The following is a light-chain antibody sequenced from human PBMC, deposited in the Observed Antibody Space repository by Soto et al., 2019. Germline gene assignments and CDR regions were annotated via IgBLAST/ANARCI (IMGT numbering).Light chain of an antibody. CDR1: STDVGAYNF. V-gene: IGLV2-11*01. CDR3: CSYTGINRPYV. Sequence: QSALTQPRSVSASPGQSVTISCSGTSTDVGAYNFVSWYQQHPGKAPKFIIFDVSKRPSGVPDRFSGSKSGNTASLTISGLQADDEADYYCCSYTGINRPYVFGTGTKLTVL. J-gene: IGLJ1*01. CDR2: DVS.